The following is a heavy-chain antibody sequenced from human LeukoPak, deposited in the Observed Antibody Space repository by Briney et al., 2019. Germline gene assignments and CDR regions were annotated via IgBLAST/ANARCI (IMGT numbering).Heavy chain of an antibody. CDR3: AKGQNWGSVYFDY. CDR1: AFTFSSYA. D-gene: IGHD7-27*01. V-gene: IGHV3-23*01. CDR2: ISGDGTYM. J-gene: IGHJ4*02. Sequence: GGSMRLSCAAYAFTFSSYAMSWVRQAPGKGLEWVSAISGDGTYMMYADSVKGRLTISRGNSKSTLYLQMNSLRAEDTAVYYCAKGQNWGSVYFDYWGQGTLVTVSS.